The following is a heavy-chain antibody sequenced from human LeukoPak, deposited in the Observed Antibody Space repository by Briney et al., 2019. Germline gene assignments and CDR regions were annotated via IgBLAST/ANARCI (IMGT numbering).Heavy chain of an antibody. CDR2: ISGSGGGT. Sequence: GGSLRLSCAASGFTFSSYAMSWVRQAPGKGLEWVSAISGSGGGTYYADSVKDRFTISRDYSNNALYLQMNSLRADDTAVYYCAKVASADAQARLNYWGQGTLVTVSS. J-gene: IGHJ4*02. CDR3: AKVASADAQARLNY. V-gene: IGHV3-23*01. D-gene: IGHD6-19*01. CDR1: GFTFSSYA.